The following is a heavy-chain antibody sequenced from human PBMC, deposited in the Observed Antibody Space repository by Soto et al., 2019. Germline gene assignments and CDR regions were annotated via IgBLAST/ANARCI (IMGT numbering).Heavy chain of an antibody. D-gene: IGHD2-15*01. Sequence: QVQLHESGPGLVKPSGTLSLTCAVSGGSISSSNWWSWVRQPPGKGLEWIGEIYHSGSTNYNPSRNSRVTISVDKSTNQLSLKLNSVTAADTDVYYCARTSYCSGGSCDEYWGQGTLVTVSS. V-gene: IGHV4-4*02. J-gene: IGHJ4*02. CDR3: ARTSYCSGGSCDEY. CDR1: GGSISSSNW. CDR2: IYHSGST.